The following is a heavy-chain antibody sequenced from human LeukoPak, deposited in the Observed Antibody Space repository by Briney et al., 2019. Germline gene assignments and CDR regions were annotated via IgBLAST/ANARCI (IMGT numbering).Heavy chain of an antibody. J-gene: IGHJ6*03. CDR2: IYTTGST. CDR3: ARQRRWVYGSGSYVPNYYYYMDV. CDR1: GGSISSTSYY. Sequence: SETLSLTCTVSGGSISSTSYYWTWIRQPAGKGLEWIGRIYTTGSTNYNPSLKSRVTISVDTSKNQFSLKLSSVTAADTAVYYCARQRRWVYGSGSYVPNYYYYMDVWGKGTTVTISS. D-gene: IGHD3-10*01. V-gene: IGHV4-61*02.